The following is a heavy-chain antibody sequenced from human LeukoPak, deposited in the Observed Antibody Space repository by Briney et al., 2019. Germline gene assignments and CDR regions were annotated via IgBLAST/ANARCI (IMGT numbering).Heavy chain of an antibody. J-gene: IGHJ1*01. V-gene: IGHV4-34*01. CDR1: GGSFSGFY. CDR2: IHHTGST. CDR3: ARGSRPLLPYSF. Sequence: SETLSLTCAVYGGSFSGFYWTRIRQPPGKGLEWIGEIHHTGSTNYNPSLKTRVTISVDTSKNQFSLNLKSVTAADTAVYYCARGSRPLLPYSFWGQGTLVTVSS. D-gene: IGHD3-22*01.